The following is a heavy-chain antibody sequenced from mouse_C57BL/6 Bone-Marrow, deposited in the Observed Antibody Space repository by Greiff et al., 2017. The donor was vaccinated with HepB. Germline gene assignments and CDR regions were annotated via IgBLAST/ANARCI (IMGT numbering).Heavy chain of an antibody. D-gene: IGHD2-5*01. V-gene: IGHV1-62-2*01. CDR3: ARHEDGEYYSNYEGAMDY. Sequence: VQLQQSGAELVKPGASVKLSCKASGYTFTEYTIHWVKQRSGQGLEWIGWFYPGSGSIKYNEKFKDKATLTADKSSSTVYMALSRLTSEDSAVYFCARHEDGEYYSNYEGAMDYWGQGTSVTVSS. J-gene: IGHJ4*01. CDR1: GYTFTEYT. CDR2: FYPGSGSI.